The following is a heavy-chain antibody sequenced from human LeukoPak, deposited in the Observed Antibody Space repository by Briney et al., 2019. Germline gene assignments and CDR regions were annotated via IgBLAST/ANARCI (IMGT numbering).Heavy chain of an antibody. CDR1: GGSFSSYG. Sequence: SVKVSCKASGGSFSSYGISWVRQAPGQRLEWMGGIIPMLGRSNYAQKFQGRVTISTDESTSTAYMEMSSLRSEDTAVYYCAREDHTANNWFDPWGQGTLVTVSS. CDR3: AREDHTANNWFDP. CDR2: IIPMLGRS. D-gene: IGHD5-18*01. V-gene: IGHV1-69*05. J-gene: IGHJ5*02.